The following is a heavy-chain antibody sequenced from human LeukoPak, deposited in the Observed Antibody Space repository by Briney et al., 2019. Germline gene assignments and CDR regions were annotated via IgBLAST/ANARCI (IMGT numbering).Heavy chain of an antibody. CDR3: ARDPYDSGI. CDR1: SGSISSSNYY. V-gene: IGHV4-61*02. D-gene: IGHD3-10*01. J-gene: IGHJ4*02. CDR2: IYSSGST. Sequence: SETLSLTCTVSSGSISSSNYYWSWIRQPAGKGLEWIGRIYSSGSTNYNPSLKSRVTISLDTSKNEFSLKVTSVTAADTAVYYCARDPYDSGIWGQGTLVTVSS.